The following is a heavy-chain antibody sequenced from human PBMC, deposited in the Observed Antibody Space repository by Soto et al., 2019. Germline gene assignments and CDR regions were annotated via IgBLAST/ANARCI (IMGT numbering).Heavy chain of an antibody. J-gene: IGHJ5*02. D-gene: IGHD3-3*01. Sequence: SETLSLTCAVSGGSISSGGYSWSWIRQPPGKGLEWIGYIYHSGSTYYNPSLKSRVTISVDRSKNQFSLKLSSVTAADTAVYYCARGGSGLRFLEWLKENWFDPWGQGTLVTVSS. CDR1: GGSISSGGYS. V-gene: IGHV4-30-2*01. CDR3: ARGGSGLRFLEWLKENWFDP. CDR2: IYHSGST.